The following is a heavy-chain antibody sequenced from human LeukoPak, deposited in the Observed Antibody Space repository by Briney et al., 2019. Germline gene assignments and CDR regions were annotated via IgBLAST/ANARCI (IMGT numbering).Heavy chain of an antibody. Sequence: ASVKVSCKASGYTFSSYYLHWVRQAPGRGLEWMGIINPDGGSTTYAQKIQGRVTITTDESTSTAYMELSSLRSEGTAVYYCARGYSSGSLFDYWGQGTLVTVSS. V-gene: IGHV1-46*01. CDR3: ARGYSSGSLFDY. D-gene: IGHD3-22*01. CDR2: INPDGGST. CDR1: GYTFSSYY. J-gene: IGHJ4*02.